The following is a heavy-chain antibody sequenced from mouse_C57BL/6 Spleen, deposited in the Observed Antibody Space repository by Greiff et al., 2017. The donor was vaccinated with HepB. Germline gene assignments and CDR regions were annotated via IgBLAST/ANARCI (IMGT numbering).Heavy chain of an antibody. CDR3: ARGCYGNYGLYYFDY. Sequence: EVQLQQSVAELVRPGASVKLSCTASGFNIKNTYMHWVKQRPEQGLEWIGRIDPANGNTKYAPKFKGKATITADTSSNTAYLQLSSLTSEDTALYFCARGCYGNYGLYYFDYWGQGTTLTVSS. CDR1: GFNIKNTY. J-gene: IGHJ2*01. D-gene: IGHD2-1*01. V-gene: IGHV14-3*01. CDR2: IDPANGNT.